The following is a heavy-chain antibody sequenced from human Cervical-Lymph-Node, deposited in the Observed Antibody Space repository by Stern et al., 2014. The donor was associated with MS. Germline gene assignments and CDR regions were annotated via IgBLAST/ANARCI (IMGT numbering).Heavy chain of an antibody. J-gene: IGHJ4*02. CDR1: GYTFTYDY. D-gene: IGHD5-18*01. CDR2: ITPFNGDT. V-gene: IGHV1-45*02. CDR3: TTSPAYSYGEI. Sequence: VQLVQSGAGVKKTGSSVKVSCKASGYTFTYDYVHWVRQAPGQALEWMGWITPFNGDTKYAQKFQDRVTITRDRSTGTAYMELGSLRSDDTGIYFCTTSPAYSYGEIWGQGTLVTVSS.